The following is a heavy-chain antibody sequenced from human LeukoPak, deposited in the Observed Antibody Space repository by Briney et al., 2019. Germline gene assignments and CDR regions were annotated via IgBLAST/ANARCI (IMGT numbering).Heavy chain of an antibody. CDR3: ARESGNGGWYFDY. D-gene: IGHD2-15*01. J-gene: IGHJ4*02. CDR2: INSDGSST. Sequence: GGSLRLSCAASGFTFSSYWMHWVRQAPGKGLVWVSRINSDGSSTSYADSVKGRFTISRDNAKNTLYLQMNSLRAEGTAVYYCARESGNGGWYFDYWGQGTLVTVSS. V-gene: IGHV3-74*01. CDR1: GFTFSSYW.